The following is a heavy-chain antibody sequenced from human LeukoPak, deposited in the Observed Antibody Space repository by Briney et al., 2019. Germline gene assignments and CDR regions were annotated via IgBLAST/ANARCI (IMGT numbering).Heavy chain of an antibody. CDR3: VRVPQLALCDY. CDR1: GFTFTSNV. CDR2: ISGSGGST. V-gene: IGHV3-23*01. J-gene: IGHJ4*02. Sequence: GGSLRLSCAASGFTFTSNVMSWVRQAPGKGLEWVSGISGSGGSTNYADSVKGRFTISRDNAKNTLYLIRNSLRAEDTAVYYCVRVPQLALCDYWGQGTLVTVSS. D-gene: IGHD4/OR15-4a*01.